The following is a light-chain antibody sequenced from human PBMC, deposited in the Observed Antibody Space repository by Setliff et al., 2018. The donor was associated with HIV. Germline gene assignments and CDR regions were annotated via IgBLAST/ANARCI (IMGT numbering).Light chain of an antibody. CDR1: SSGVGAFDF. CDR2: DVS. J-gene: IGLJ1*01. CDR3: ASYANSDVFI. V-gene: IGLV2-14*03. Sequence: QSVLTQPASVSGSPGQSITVSCTGTSSGVGAFDFVSWYRQHPGKAPKLMIYDVSNRPSGVSNRFSGSKSGNTASLTISGLQAEDEADYYCASYANSDVFIFGTGTKVTVL.